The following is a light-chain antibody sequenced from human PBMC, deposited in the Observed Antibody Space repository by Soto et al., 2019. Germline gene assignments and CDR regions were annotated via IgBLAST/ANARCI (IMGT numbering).Light chain of an antibody. V-gene: IGLV2-14*01. Sequence: QSVLTQPASVSGSPGPSITISCTGTSSDVGGCDYVSWYTHNTGKAPKLLIYEVINRPSGVSNRYSGSKSGTTASLTISGLHADDGANDYASSYTSSITLFDVFTTGTKVTV. CDR2: EVI. CDR3: SSYTSSITLFDV. J-gene: IGLJ1*01. CDR1: SSDVGGCDY.